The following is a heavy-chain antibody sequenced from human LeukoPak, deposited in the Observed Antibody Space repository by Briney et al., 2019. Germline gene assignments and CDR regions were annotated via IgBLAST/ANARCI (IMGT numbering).Heavy chain of an antibody. V-gene: IGHV4-59*01. D-gene: IGHD3-3*01. J-gene: IGHJ4*02. CDR1: GGSISSYY. Sequence: PSETLSLTCTVSGGSISSYYWSWIRQPPGKGLEWIGYIYYSGSTNYNPSLKSRVTISVDTSKNQFSLKLSSVTAADTAVYYCARGRGWSGYYSDWGQGTLVTVSS. CDR3: ARGRGWSGYYSD. CDR2: IYYSGST.